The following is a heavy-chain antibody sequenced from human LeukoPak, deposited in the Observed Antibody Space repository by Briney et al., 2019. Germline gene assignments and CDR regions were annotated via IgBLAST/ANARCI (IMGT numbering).Heavy chain of an antibody. J-gene: IGHJ4*02. CDR2: ISSSGDTT. D-gene: IGHD1-26*01. CDR3: AKGRGSSNSASNY. V-gene: IGHV3-23*01. Sequence: GGSLRLSCTASGFIFSNYAMTWVRQAPGKGLEWVSGISSSGDTTYYADSVKGRFTISRDNSKNTLHLQMNGLRAEDTAVYYCAKGRGSSNSASNYWGQGTPVTVSS. CDR1: GFIFSNYA.